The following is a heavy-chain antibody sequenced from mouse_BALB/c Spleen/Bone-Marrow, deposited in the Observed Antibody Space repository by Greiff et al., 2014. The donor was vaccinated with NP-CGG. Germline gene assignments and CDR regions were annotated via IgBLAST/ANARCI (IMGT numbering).Heavy chain of an antibody. J-gene: IGHJ4*01. Sequence: DVKLQESGGGLVQPGGSLKLSCATSGFTFSDYYMYWVRQTPEKRLEWVAYISNGGGSTYYPDTVKGRFTISRDNAKNTLYLQMSRLKSEDTAMYYCARGSLFYAMDYWGQGTSVTVSS. CDR2: ISNGGGST. CDR1: GFTFSDYY. V-gene: IGHV5-12*02. CDR3: ARGSLFYAMDY. D-gene: IGHD6-1*01.